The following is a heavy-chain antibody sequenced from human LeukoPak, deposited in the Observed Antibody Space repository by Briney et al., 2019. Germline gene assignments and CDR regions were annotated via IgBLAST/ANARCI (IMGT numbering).Heavy chain of an antibody. J-gene: IGHJ4*02. CDR2: IKGDESAR. V-gene: IGHV3-7*01. D-gene: IGHD1-26*01. CDR1: GFTFTTYW. Sequence: PGGSLTLSCAASGFTFTTYWMAWVRQAPGKGLEWVANIKGDESARHQADSVKGRFTISRDNTQNSVYLQMSSLRGEDTAVYYCARDVGGSLDYWGQGTLVTVSS. CDR3: ARDVGGSLDY.